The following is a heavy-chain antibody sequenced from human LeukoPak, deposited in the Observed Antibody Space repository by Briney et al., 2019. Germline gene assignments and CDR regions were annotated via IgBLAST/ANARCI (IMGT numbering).Heavy chain of an antibody. Sequence: GASVKVSCKASGYTFTGYYMHWVRQAPGQGLEWMGWINPNSGGTNYAQKFQGRVTMTRDTSISTAYMELSRLRSDDTAVYYCATPMTTVTIHDAFDIWGQGTMVTVSS. D-gene: IGHD4-17*01. CDR3: ATPMTTVTIHDAFDI. V-gene: IGHV1-2*02. CDR1: GYTFTGYY. J-gene: IGHJ3*02. CDR2: INPNSGGT.